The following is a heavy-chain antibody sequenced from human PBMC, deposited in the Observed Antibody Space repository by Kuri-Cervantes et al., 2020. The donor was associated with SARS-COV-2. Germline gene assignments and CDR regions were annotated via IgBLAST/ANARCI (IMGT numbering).Heavy chain of an antibody. J-gene: IGHJ6*04. CDR2: IYHSGNT. Sequence: SETLSHTCAVSGYSISSGYYWGWIRQPPGKGLEWIGSIYHSGNTYYNPSLKSRVTISVDTSKDQFSLKLSSVPAADTAVYYCARPGGFLDVWGKGTTVTVSS. CDR3: ARPGGFLDV. V-gene: IGHV4-38-2*01. CDR1: GYSISSGYY. D-gene: IGHD4-23*01.